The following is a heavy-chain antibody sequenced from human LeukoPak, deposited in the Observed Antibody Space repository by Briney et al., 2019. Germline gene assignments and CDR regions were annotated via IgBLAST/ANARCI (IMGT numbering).Heavy chain of an antibody. CDR2: LYSGGSA. J-gene: IGHJ3*02. V-gene: IGHV3-53*01. D-gene: IGHD4-23*01. CDR1: GFTVSSNY. CDR3: ARTTVESGRYDSFDI. Sequence: QSGGSLRLSCAASGFTVSSNYMSWVRQASEKGLEWVSILYSGGSAYYADSVKGRFTISRDNSKNTLYLQMNSLRVEDTAVYYCARTTVESGRYDSFDIWRQGTLGSVPS.